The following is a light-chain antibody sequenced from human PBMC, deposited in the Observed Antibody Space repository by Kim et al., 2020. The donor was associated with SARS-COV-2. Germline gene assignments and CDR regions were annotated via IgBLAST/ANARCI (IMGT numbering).Light chain of an antibody. V-gene: IGLV3-19*01. CDR2: GKN. J-gene: IGLJ2*01. CDR1: SLRIYY. CDR3: NSRDSSGNHVV. Sequence: SSELTQDPAVSVALGQTVRITCQGDSLRIYYASWYQQKPGQAPLLVIYGKNNRPSGIPDRFSGSSSGNTASLTITGAQAEDEADYYCNSRDSSGNHVVFGGGTQLTVL.